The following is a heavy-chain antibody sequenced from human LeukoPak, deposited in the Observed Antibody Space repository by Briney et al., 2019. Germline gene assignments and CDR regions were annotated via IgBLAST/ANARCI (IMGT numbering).Heavy chain of an antibody. CDR2: ISGSGGST. D-gene: IGHD3-22*01. CDR3: ARAYYYDSGGYYPIDY. J-gene: IGHJ4*02. V-gene: IGHV3-23*01. CDR1: GFTFSSYA. Sequence: PGGSLRLSCAASGFTFSSYAMNWVRQAPGKGLERVSAISGSGGSTYYADSVKGRFTISRDNSKNTIYLQMNSLRAEDTAVYYCARAYYYDSGGYYPIDYWGQGTLVTVSS.